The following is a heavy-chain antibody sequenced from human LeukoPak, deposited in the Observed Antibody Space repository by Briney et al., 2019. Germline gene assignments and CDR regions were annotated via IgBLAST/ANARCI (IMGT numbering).Heavy chain of an antibody. J-gene: IGHJ3*02. CDR1: GGSISNYY. V-gene: IGHV4-59*12. D-gene: IGHD2-21*02. CDR3: ARELRRAYCGGDCYSAAFDI. CDR2: IYYSGTT. Sequence: PSETLSLTCTVSGGSISNYYWNWIRQPPGKGLEWIGYIYYSGTTNYNPSLKSRVSMSVDTSKNQFSLKLSSVTAADTAVYYCARELRRAYCGGDCYSAAFDIWGQGTMVTVSS.